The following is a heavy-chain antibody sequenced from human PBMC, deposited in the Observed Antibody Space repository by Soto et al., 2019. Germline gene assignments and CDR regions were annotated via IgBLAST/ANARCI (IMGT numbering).Heavy chain of an antibody. CDR2: IYYSGTT. CDR3: ARREIQGPIDY. J-gene: IGHJ4*02. V-gene: IGHV4-28*01. CDR1: GYSISSSNW. D-gene: IGHD1-26*01. Sequence: QVQLQESGPGLVKPSDTLSLTCAVSGYSISSSNWWGWIRQPPGKGLEWIGYIYYSGTTHYNPSLKSRVTLSVDTSKNQFSLKLTSVTAVDTAVYYCARREIQGPIDYWGQGTLVTVSS.